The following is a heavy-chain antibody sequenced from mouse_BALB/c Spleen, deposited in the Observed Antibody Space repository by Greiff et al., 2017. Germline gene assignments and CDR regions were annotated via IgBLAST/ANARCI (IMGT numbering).Heavy chain of an antibody. V-gene: IGHV1S135*01. D-gene: IGHD1-1*01. J-gene: IGHJ1*01. CDR3: ARSITTVVAYWYFDV. CDR2: IDPYNGGT. Sequence: EVKLMESGPELVKPGASVKVSCKASGYAFTSYNMYWVKQSHGKSLEWIGYIDPYNGGTSYNQKFKGKATLTVDKSSSTAYMHLNSLTSEDSAVYYCARSITTVVAYWYFDVWGAGTTVTVSS. CDR1: GYAFTSYN.